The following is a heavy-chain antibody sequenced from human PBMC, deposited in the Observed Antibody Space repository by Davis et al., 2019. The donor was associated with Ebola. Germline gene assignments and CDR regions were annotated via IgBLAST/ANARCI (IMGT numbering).Heavy chain of an antibody. D-gene: IGHD2-15*01. Sequence: GGSLRLSCSASGFTFSSYAMHWVRQAPGKGLESVSHISTNGETTYYAESVKGRFTISRDNSKDTLYLHMRSLTTEDTAVYYCVKDRFTVVVVHGGFDYWGQGTLVTVSS. CDR3: VKDRFTVVVVHGGFDY. V-gene: IGHV3-64D*06. CDR2: ISTNGETT. CDR1: GFTFSSYA. J-gene: IGHJ4*02.